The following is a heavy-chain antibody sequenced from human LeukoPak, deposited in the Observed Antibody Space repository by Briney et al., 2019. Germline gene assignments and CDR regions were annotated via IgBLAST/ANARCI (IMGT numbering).Heavy chain of an antibody. CDR1: GGSFSAYY. Sequence: SETLSLTCAVYGGSFSAYYWSWIRQPPGKGLEWIGEINHSGSTNYNPSLKSRVTISVDTSKNQFSLKLSSVTAADTAVYYCARYGKGRWLTSTRPFWYFDLWGRGTLVTVSS. V-gene: IGHV4-34*01. CDR2: INHSGST. D-gene: IGHD5-24*01. CDR3: ARYGKGRWLTSTRPFWYFDL. J-gene: IGHJ2*01.